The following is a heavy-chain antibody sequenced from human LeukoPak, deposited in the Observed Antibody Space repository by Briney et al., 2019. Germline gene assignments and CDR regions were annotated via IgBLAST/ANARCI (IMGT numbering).Heavy chain of an antibody. J-gene: IGHJ3*02. CDR1: GFTFSSYS. CDR3: AREPPMEQKSGDI. Sequence: GGSLRLSCAASGFTFSSYSMNWVRQARGKGLEWVSSISSSSSYIYYADSVKGRFTISRDNAKNSLYLQMNSLRAEDTAVYYCAREPPMEQKSGDIWGQGTMVTVSS. CDR2: ISSSSSYI. V-gene: IGHV3-21*01. D-gene: IGHD1/OR15-1a*01.